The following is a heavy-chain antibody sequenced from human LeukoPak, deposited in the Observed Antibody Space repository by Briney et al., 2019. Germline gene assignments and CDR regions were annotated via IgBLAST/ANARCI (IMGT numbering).Heavy chain of an antibody. CDR3: ARSLGRSSWYIWFDF. Sequence: ASVKVSCKASGYTFTNYDINWVRQATGQGLEWMGWMNPNSGNTGYAQKFQGRVTMTRNTSISTAYMELSSLRSEDTAVYHCARSLGRSSWYIWFDFWGQGTLVTVSS. CDR1: GYTFTNYD. V-gene: IGHV1-8*01. CDR2: MNPNSGNT. D-gene: IGHD6-13*01. J-gene: IGHJ5*01.